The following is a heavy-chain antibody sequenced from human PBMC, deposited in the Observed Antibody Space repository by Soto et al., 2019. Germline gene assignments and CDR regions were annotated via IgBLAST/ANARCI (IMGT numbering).Heavy chain of an antibody. D-gene: IGHD4-4*01. CDR3: ARQWGQLARKVTYYYYYYGMDV. Sequence: TSETLSLTCTVSGGSISSSSYYWGWIRQPPGKGLEWIGSIYYSGSTYYNPSLKSRVTISVDTSKNQFSLKLSSVTAADTAVYYCARQWGQLARKVTYYYYYYGMDVWGQGTTVTVSS. J-gene: IGHJ6*02. V-gene: IGHV4-39*01. CDR1: GGSISSSSYY. CDR2: IYYSGST.